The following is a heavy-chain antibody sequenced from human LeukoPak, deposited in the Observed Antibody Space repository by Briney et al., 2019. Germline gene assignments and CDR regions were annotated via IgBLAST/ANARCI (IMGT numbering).Heavy chain of an antibody. J-gene: IGHJ5*02. D-gene: IGHD1-26*01. Sequence: ASVKVSCTASGYTFTSYGISGVRQAPGQGLEWMGWISADNGNTKYAQKLQGRVTMTTDTSTSTAYMELRSLRSDDTAVYYCARDWAPLSGNYYDAWFDPWGQGTLVTVSS. CDR3: ARDWAPLSGNYYDAWFDP. CDR2: ISADNGNT. V-gene: IGHV1-18*01. CDR1: GYTFTSYG.